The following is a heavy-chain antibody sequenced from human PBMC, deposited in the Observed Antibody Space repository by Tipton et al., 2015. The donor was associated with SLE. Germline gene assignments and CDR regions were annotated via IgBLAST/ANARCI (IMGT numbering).Heavy chain of an antibody. CDR3: ARDWGGEALDF. V-gene: IGHV4-4*07. CDR1: GGSISGYY. J-gene: IGHJ4*02. D-gene: IGHD2-21*01. Sequence: LRLSCTVSGGSISGYYWSWIRQPAGKGPEWIGRIYTGGRTIHNPSLNSRVTMSLDTSKSQFSLKLTSVTAADTAVYYCARDWGGEALDFWGQGTLVTVSS. CDR2: IYTGGRT.